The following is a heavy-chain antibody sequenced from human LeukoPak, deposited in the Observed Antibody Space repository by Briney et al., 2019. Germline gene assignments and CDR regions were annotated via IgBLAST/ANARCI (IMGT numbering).Heavy chain of an antibody. CDR1: GFTFSSYA. CDR2: ISGSGGST. CDR3: AKAGSRYYFDY. Sequence: GGSLRLSCAASGFTFSSYAMSWVRQAPGEGLEWVSGISGSGGSTYYADSVKGRFTISRDNSKNTLYLQMNSLRADDTAVYYCAKAGSRYYFDYWGQGTLVTVSS. D-gene: IGHD3-10*01. V-gene: IGHV3-23*01. J-gene: IGHJ4*02.